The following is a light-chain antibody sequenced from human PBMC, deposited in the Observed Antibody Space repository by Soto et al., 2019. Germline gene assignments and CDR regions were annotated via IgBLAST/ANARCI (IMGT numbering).Light chain of an antibody. Sequence: EIVMTQSPATLSVSPGERATLSCRASQSVSSNLAWYQQKPGQAPRLPIYGASTRATGIPARFSGSGSGTEFTLTISSLQSEDFAVYYCQQYNNWLTWTFGQGTKVEIK. CDR1: QSVSSN. CDR3: QQYNNWLTWT. J-gene: IGKJ1*01. CDR2: GAS. V-gene: IGKV3-15*01.